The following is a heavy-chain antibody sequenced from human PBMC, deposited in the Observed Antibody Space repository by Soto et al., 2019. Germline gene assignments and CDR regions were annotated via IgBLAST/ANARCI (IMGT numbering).Heavy chain of an antibody. CDR1: GGSISSGGYY. CDR2: IYYSGST. CDR3: ARGLWFGESPESGFDY. V-gene: IGHV4-31*03. D-gene: IGHD3-10*01. Sequence: QVQLQESGPGLVKPSQTLSLTCTVSGGSISSGGYYWSWIRQHPGKGLEWIGYIYYSGSTYYNPSLKSRVTISVDTSKNQFSLKLSSVTAADTAVYYCARGLWFGESPESGFDYWGQGTLVTVSS. J-gene: IGHJ4*02.